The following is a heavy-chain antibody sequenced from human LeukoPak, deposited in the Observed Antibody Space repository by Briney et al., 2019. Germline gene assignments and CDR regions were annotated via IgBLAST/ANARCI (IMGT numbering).Heavy chain of an antibody. CDR3: AKDLRVLLWFGELES. J-gene: IGHJ4*02. CDR1: GFTFSSYG. CDR2: ISYDGSNK. Sequence: GGSLRLSCAASGFTFSSYGMHWVRQAPGKGLEWVAVISYDGSNKYYADSVKGRFTISRDNSKNTLYLQMNSLRAEDTAVYYCAKDLRVLLWFGELESWGQGTLVTVSS. V-gene: IGHV3-30*18. D-gene: IGHD3-10*01.